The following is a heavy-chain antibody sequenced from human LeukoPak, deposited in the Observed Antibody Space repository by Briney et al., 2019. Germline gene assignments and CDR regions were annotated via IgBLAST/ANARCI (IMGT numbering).Heavy chain of an antibody. CDR1: GYTFTNNG. CDR2: ISAYNGNT. Sequence: ASVKVSCKASGYTFTNNGISWVRQAPGQGLEWMGWISAYNGNTNHAQKFQGRVTITADKSTSTAYMELSSLRSEDTAVYYCARDSGDIVVVVAAAYFDYWGQGTLVTVSS. CDR3: ARDSGDIVVVVAAAYFDY. V-gene: IGHV1-18*01. D-gene: IGHD2-15*01. J-gene: IGHJ4*02.